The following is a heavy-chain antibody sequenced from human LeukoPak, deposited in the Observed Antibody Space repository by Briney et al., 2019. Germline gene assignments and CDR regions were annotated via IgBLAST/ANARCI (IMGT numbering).Heavy chain of an antibody. V-gene: IGHV1-69*05. CDR3: ARAGSHYYDSSGPLL. CDR1: GGTFSSYA. CDR2: IIPIFGTA. Sequence: ASVKVSCKASGGTFSSYAISWVRQAPGQGLEWMGGIIPIFGTANYAQKFQGRVTITTDVSTSTAYMELSSLRSEDTAVYYCARAGSHYYDSSGPLLWGQGTLVTVSS. D-gene: IGHD3-22*01. J-gene: IGHJ4*02.